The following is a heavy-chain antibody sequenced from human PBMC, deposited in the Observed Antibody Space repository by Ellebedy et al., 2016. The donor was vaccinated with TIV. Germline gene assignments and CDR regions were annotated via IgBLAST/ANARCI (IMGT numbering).Heavy chain of an antibody. Sequence: AASVKVSCKASGYTFIDYRLDWVRQAPGLGLEWMGWISPNGGGTHYAQKFQGRVSMTGDTSISTAYLELSRLTSDDTAVYYCARDYWGSYEYWGQGTLVTVSS. CDR1: GYTFIDYR. J-gene: IGHJ4*02. CDR2: ISPNGGGT. V-gene: IGHV1-2*02. CDR3: ARDYWGSYEY. D-gene: IGHD1-26*01.